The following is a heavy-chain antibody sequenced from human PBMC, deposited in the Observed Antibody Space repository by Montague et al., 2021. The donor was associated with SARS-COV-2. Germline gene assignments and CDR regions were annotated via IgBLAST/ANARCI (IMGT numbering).Heavy chain of an antibody. D-gene: IGHD3-3*01. V-gene: IGHV3-30*04. CDR3: ARDLKEVIYDFWSGYYEGDY. CDR2: ISYDGSNK. CDR1: GFTFSSYA. J-gene: IGHJ4*02. Sequence: RLSCAASGFTFSSYAMHWVRQAPGKGLEWVAVISYDGSNKYYADSVKGRFTISRDNSKNTLYLQMNSLRAEDTAVYYCARDLKEVIYDFWSGYYEGDYWGQGTLVTVSS.